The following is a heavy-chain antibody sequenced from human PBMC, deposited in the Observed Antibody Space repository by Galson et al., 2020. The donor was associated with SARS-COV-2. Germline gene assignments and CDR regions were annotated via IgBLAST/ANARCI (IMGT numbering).Heavy chain of an antibody. Sequence: SETLSPACTVAAGSISSYSWSWIRQPPGKGLEWIGYTHNSGSTTYNPSPKSRVTIPEDTPKNQSSLKLSSVTAAAAAVYYCVSCGWKPVLDYWGQGTLVTVSS. V-gene: IGHV4-59*08. CDR3: VSCGWKPVLDY. CDR1: AGSISSYS. D-gene: IGHD6-19*01. CDR2: THNSGST. J-gene: IGHJ4*02.